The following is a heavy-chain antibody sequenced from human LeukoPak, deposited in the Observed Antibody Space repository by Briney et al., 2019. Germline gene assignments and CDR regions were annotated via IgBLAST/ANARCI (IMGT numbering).Heavy chain of an antibody. D-gene: IGHD3-16*01. CDR2: ISSSGSTT. Sequence: GGSLRISCAASGFTFSDYYMSWIRQAPGKGLEWVSYISSSGSTTYYAGSVDGRFTISRDNAKNSLYLQMNSLRAEDTAVYYCARDGVSYPFDYWGQGTLVTVSS. J-gene: IGHJ4*02. CDR3: ARDGVSYPFDY. CDR1: GFTFSDYY. V-gene: IGHV3-11*01.